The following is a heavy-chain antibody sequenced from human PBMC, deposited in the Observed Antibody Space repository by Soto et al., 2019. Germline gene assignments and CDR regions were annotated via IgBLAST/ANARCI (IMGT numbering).Heavy chain of an antibody. CDR2: IWYDGSNK. D-gene: IGHD7-27*01. V-gene: IGHV3-33*01. J-gene: IGHJ4*02. Sequence: GGSLRLSCAASGFTFSSYGMHWVRQAPGKGLEWVAVIWYDGSNKYYADSVKGRFTISRDNSKNTLYLQMNSLRAEDTAVYYCARVLDPSLTFDYWGQGTLVTVSS. CDR1: GFTFSSYG. CDR3: ARVLDPSLTFDY.